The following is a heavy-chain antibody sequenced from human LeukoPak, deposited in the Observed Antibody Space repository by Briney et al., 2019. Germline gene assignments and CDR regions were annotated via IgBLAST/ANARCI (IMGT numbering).Heavy chain of an antibody. CDR2: INPSGGST. CDR1: GYTFTSYY. Sequence: ASVKVSCKACGYTFTSYYRHWVRQAPGQGLEWMGMINPSGGSTSYAQKFQGRVTMTRDMSTSTVYMELSSLRPEDTAVYYCAKYRLIWLPAPVFEYWGQGTLVTVSS. J-gene: IGHJ4*02. CDR3: AKYRLIWLPAPVFEY. D-gene: IGHD5-24*01. V-gene: IGHV1-46*01.